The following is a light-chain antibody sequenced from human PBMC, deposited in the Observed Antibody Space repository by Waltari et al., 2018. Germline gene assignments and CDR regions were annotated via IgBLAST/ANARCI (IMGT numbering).Light chain of an antibody. J-gene: IGKJ4*01. CDR2: DTS. Sequence: EIALTQSPAIVSLSPGERSTPSCRASQIVSFFLAWYQQKPGQGPRLLIFDTSNRATGIPARFSGGGYGTDFTLTISSLEPEDFATYYCQQRYSWPLTFGGGTKVEIK. CDR1: QIVSFF. CDR3: QQRYSWPLT. V-gene: IGKV3-11*01.